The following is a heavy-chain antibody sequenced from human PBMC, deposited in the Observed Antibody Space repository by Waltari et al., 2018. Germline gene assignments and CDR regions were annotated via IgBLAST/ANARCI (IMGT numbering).Heavy chain of an antibody. D-gene: IGHD3-22*01. V-gene: IGHV3-48*03. CDR3: ARVYYYDSSGYYYGEGFDY. CDR1: GFTFSSYE. CDR2: ISSSGSTI. J-gene: IGHJ4*02. Sequence: VQLVESGGGLVQPGGSLRLSCAASGFTFSSYEMNWVRQAPGKGLEWVSYISSSGSTIYYADSVKGRFTISRDNAKNSLYLQMNSLRAEDTAVYYCARVYYYDSSGYYYGEGFDYWGQGTLVTVSS.